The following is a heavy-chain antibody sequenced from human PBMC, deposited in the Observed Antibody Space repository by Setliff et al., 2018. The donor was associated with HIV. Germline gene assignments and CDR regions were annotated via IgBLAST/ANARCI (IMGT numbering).Heavy chain of an antibody. J-gene: IGHJ6*03. Sequence: PSETLSLTRTLSGDSVTTPYYWGWIRQPPGKGLEWVGSIYHSGATYFTPSLKSRVTLSVDTSKNQFFLRLTSVSAADTGLYFCARHSPVTTEDYMDVWGKGTTVTVSS. CDR3: ARHSPVTTEDYMDV. CDR1: GDSVTTPYY. D-gene: IGHD4-17*01. CDR2: IYHSGAT. V-gene: IGHV4-38-2*02.